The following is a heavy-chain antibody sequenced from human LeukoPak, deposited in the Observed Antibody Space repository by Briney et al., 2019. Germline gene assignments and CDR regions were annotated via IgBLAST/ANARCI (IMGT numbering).Heavy chain of an antibody. D-gene: IGHD6-19*01. CDR1: GGSISIYY. Sequence: PSETLSLTCTVSGGSISIYYWSWIRQPPGKGLEWIGYIYYSGSTNYNPSLKSRVTISVDTSKNQFPLKLSSVTAADTAVYYCARVRSSGWLDYWGQGTLVTVSS. V-gene: IGHV4-59*01. CDR3: ARVRSSGWLDY. CDR2: IYYSGST. J-gene: IGHJ4*02.